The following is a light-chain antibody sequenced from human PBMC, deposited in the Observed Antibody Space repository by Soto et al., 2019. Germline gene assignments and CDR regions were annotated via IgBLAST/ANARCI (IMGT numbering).Light chain of an antibody. Sequence: EIVLTQSPGTLSLSPGERATLSCRASQSVSNSYLAWYQQIPGQAPRLLLYGASNRATGIPGRFSGSGSGTDFTLTISRLEPEDFAVYYCQQYGSSPWTFGQGTKVEIK. CDR3: QQYGSSPWT. CDR2: GAS. V-gene: IGKV3-20*01. J-gene: IGKJ1*01. CDR1: QSVSNSY.